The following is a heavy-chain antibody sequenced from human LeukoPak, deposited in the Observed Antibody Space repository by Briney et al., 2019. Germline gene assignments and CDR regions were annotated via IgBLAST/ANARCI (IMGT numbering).Heavy chain of an antibody. CDR2: MNPNSGNT. V-gene: IGHV1-8*01. Sequence: ASVKVSCKASGYTFTSYDINWVRQATGQGLEWMGWMNPNSGNTGYAQKFQGRVTMTRNTSISTAYMELSSLRSEDTAVYYCARGRRVAGTRMRYYYCMDVWGKGTTVTISS. D-gene: IGHD6-19*01. J-gene: IGHJ6*03. CDR3: ARGRRVAGTRMRYYYCMDV. CDR1: GYTFTSYD.